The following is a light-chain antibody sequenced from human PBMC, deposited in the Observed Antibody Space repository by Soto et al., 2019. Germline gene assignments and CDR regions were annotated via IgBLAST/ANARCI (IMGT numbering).Light chain of an antibody. CDR3: QQYYNYPAI. Sequence: DIQMTQSPSTLSASVGDRVTITCRASQIIFDWLAWYQQKPGKAPKLLIYDASSLQSGVPSRFSGSGSGTDFTLTISSLQPDDFATYYCQQYYNYPAIFGQGTRLEIK. J-gene: IGKJ5*01. CDR1: QIIFDW. V-gene: IGKV1-5*01. CDR2: DAS.